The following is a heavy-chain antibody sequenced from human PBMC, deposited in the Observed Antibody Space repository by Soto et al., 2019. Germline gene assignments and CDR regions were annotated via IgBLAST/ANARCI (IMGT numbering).Heavy chain of an antibody. J-gene: IGHJ4*02. CDR1: GGPFPNYV. CDR2: IIPTLGTP. D-gene: IGHD2-15*01. V-gene: IGHV1-69*01. Sequence: QVQLVQSGAEVKKPGSSVKVSCKASKTSGGPFPNYVFSWVRQAPGQGLEWMGGIIPTLGTPNHAQMFQGRVTIIADESTSTVYLELSSLRSEDTAIYYCARQLVLAAALDFWGQGTVVIVSS. CDR3: ARQLVLAAALDF.